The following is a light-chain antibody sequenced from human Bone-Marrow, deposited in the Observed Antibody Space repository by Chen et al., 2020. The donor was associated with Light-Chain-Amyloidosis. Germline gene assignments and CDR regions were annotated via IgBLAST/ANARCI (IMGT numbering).Light chain of an antibody. J-gene: IGLJ3*02. CDR2: DVS. Sequence: SSVLTQPSSVSVAPRHTATIACGGNNIGSTSVHWYQQTPGQAPLLVVYDVSDRPSGIPERLSGSNSGNTATLTISRVEAGDEADYYCQVWDRSSDRPVFGGGTKLTVL. CDR1: NIGSTS. V-gene: IGLV3-21*02. CDR3: QVWDRSSDRPV.